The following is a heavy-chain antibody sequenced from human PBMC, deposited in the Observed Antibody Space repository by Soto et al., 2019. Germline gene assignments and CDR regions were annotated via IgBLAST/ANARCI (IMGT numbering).Heavy chain of an antibody. CDR1: GFTFSSYS. J-gene: IGHJ4*02. D-gene: IGHD4-17*01. Sequence: GSLRLSCAASGFTFSSYSMNWVRQAPGKGLEWVSSISSSSSYIYYADSVKGRFTISRDNAKNSLYLQMNSLRAEDTAVYYCARDKYTIKYGDNPFDYWGQGTLVTVSS. CDR3: ARDKYTIKYGDNPFDY. CDR2: ISSSSSYI. V-gene: IGHV3-21*01.